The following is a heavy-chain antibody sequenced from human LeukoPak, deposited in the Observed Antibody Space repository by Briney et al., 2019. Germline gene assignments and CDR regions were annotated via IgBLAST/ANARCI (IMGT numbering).Heavy chain of an antibody. CDR1: GFTASSNY. J-gene: IGHJ4*02. V-gene: IGHV3-53*01. CDR2: IYSGGST. CDR3: SGSGSLNPTPYYFDY. D-gene: IGHD3-10*01. Sequence: GGSLRLSCAASGFTASSNYMSWVRQAPGKGLEWVSVIYSGGSTYYADSVKGRFTISRDKSKNTLYLQMTSLRAEDTAVYYCSGSGSLNPTPYYFDYWGQGTLVTVSS.